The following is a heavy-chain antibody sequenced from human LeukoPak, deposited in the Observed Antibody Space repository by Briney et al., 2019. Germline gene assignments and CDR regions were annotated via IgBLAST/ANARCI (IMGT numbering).Heavy chain of an antibody. D-gene: IGHD3-10*01. V-gene: IGHV4-61*10. CDR3: ARMKARMVRGGVYYYYYMDV. J-gene: IGHJ6*03. CDR2: IHYSGST. Sequence: SETPSLTCTVSGGSISSGSYYWSWIRQPAGKGLEWIGYIHYSGSTNYNPSLKSRVTISVDMSKNQFSLKLSSVTAADTAVYYCARMKARMVRGGVYYYYYMDVWGKGTTVTISS. CDR1: GGSISSGSYY.